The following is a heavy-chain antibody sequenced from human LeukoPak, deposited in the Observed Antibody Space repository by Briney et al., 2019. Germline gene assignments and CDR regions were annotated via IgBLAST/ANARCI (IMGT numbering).Heavy chain of an antibody. D-gene: IGHD1-26*01. V-gene: IGHV1-46*01. J-gene: IGHJ4*02. Sequence: RASVKVSCKASGYTFTSYYMHWVRQAPGQGLEWMGMINPSGGSTSFAQKFQGRVTMTRDTSTSTVYMELSSLRSEDTAVYYCARVSRGVGLDYWGQGTLVTVSS. CDR3: ARVSRGVGLDY. CDR2: INPSGGST. CDR1: GYTFTSYY.